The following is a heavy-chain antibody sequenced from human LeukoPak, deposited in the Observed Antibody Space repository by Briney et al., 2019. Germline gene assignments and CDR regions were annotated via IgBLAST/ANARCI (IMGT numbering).Heavy chain of an antibody. V-gene: IGHV1-2*02. J-gene: IGHJ4*02. CDR3: AREYCGGDCYYHYFDY. CDR1: GYTFTGYY. D-gene: IGHD2-21*02. CDR2: INPNSGGT. Sequence: APVKVSCKASGYTFTGYYMHWVRQAPGQGLEWMGWINPNSGGTNYAQKFQGRVTMTRDTSISTAYMELSRLRSDDTAVYYCAREYCGGDCYYHYFDYWGQGTLVTVSS.